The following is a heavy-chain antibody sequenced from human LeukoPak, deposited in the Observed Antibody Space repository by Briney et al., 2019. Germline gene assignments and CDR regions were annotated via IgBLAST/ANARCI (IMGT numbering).Heavy chain of an antibody. CDR3: AKQSAGSAAWYSLHYDF. D-gene: IGHD6-13*01. V-gene: IGHV3-23*01. Sequence: GGSLRLSCLTSGFTLSTNAMTWVRQAPGRGLEWVSSVDGGGGGTYYADSVKSRFTISRDNSKDTLYLQMNGLRAEDTAVYFCAKQSAGSAAWYSLHYDFWGQGTLVTVSS. CDR2: VDGGGGGT. J-gene: IGHJ4*02. CDR1: GFTLSTNA.